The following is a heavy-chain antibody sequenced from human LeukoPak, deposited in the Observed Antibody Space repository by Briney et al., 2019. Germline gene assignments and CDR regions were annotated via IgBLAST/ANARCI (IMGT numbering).Heavy chain of an antibody. D-gene: IGHD6-19*01. CDR1: GGTFSSYA. CDR3: ASPGIAVAGPFDY. CDR2: IIPIFGTA. J-gene: IGHJ4*02. Sequence: SVKVSCKASGGTFSSYAISWVRQAPGQGLEWMGGIIPIFGTANYAQKFQGRVTITADESTSTVYMELSSLRSEDTAVYYCASPGIAVAGPFDYWGQGTLVTVSS. V-gene: IGHV1-69*13.